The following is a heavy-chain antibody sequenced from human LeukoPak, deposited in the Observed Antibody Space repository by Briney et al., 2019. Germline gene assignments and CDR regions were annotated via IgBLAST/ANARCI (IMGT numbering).Heavy chain of an antibody. V-gene: IGHV1-18*01. CDR1: GGTFSSYA. J-gene: IGHJ4*02. CDR3: ASSSVVTPYLFDY. CDR2: ISAYNGNT. Sequence: ASVKVSCKASGGTFSSYAISWVRQAPGQGLEWMGWISAYNGNTNYAQKLQGRVTMTTDTSTSTAYMELRSLRSDDTAVYYCASSSVVTPYLFDYWGQGTLVTVSS. D-gene: IGHD4-23*01.